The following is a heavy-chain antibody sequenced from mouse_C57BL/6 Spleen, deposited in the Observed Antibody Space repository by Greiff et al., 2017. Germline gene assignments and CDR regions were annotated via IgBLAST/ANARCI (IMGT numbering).Heavy chain of an antibody. CDR1: GYAFSSYW. J-gene: IGHJ4*01. Sequence: QVQLQQSGAELVKPGASVKISCKASGYAFSSYWMNWVKQRPGKGLEWIGQIYPGDGDTNYNGKFKGKATLTADKSSSTAYMQLSSLTSEGSAVYLCARSGSNYYAMDYWGQGTSVTVSS. CDR2: IYPGDGDT. D-gene: IGHD1-1*01. CDR3: ARSGSNYYAMDY. V-gene: IGHV1-80*01.